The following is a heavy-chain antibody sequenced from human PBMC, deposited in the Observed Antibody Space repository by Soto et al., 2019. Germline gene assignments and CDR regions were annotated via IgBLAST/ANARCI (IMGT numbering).Heavy chain of an antibody. Sequence: GASVKVSCKASGGTFSSYTISWVRQAPGQGLEWMGRIIPILGIANYAQKFQGRVTITADKSTSTAYMELSSLRSEDTAVYYCARGYCSSTSCRYYYYYMDVWGKGTTVTVSS. CDR2: IIPILGIA. CDR1: GGTFSSYT. J-gene: IGHJ6*03. V-gene: IGHV1-69*02. CDR3: ARGYCSSTSCRYYYYYMDV. D-gene: IGHD2-2*01.